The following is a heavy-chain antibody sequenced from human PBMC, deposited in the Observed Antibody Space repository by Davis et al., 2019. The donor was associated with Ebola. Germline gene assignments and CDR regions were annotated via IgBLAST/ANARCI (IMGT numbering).Heavy chain of an antibody. Sequence: MPSETLSLTCTVSGGSISSSSYYWGWIRQPPGKGLEWIESIYYSGSTYYNPSLKSRVTISVDTSKNQFSLKLSSVTAADTAVYYCARRVFWGSSLLVLGDAFDIWGQGTMVTVSS. CDR2: IYYSGST. CDR3: ARRVFWGSSLLVLGDAFDI. J-gene: IGHJ3*02. V-gene: IGHV4-39*01. CDR1: GGSISSSSYY. D-gene: IGHD6-13*01.